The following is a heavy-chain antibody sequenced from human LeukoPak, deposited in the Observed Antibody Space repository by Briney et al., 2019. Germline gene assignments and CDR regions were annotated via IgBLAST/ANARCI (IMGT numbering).Heavy chain of an antibody. CDR3: ARLADTTS. D-gene: IGHD1-26*01. V-gene: IGHV5-51*01. Sequence: GESPKISCKGSGYTFTDFWIAWVRQMPGKGLEWMGIIYPGDSDTRYSPSFQGQVTISADKSTTTAYLQWSTLKTSDTAIYFCARLADTTSWGQGTLVTVSS. CDR1: GYTFTDFW. J-gene: IGHJ5*02. CDR2: IYPGDSDT.